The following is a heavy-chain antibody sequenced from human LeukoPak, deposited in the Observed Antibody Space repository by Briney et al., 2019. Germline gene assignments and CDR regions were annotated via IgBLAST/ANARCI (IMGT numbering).Heavy chain of an antibody. D-gene: IGHD2-2*01. J-gene: IGHJ5*02. CDR3: ARGRRYCSSTSCSLDP. V-gene: IGHV1-69*05. CDR2: TIPIFGTA. Sequence: GASVKVSCKASGGTFSSYAISWVRQAPGQGREWMGGTIPIFGTANYAEKFQGRVTITTDESPSTAYMELSSLRSEDTAVYYCARGRRYCSSTSCSLDPWGQGTLVTVSS. CDR1: GGTFSSYA.